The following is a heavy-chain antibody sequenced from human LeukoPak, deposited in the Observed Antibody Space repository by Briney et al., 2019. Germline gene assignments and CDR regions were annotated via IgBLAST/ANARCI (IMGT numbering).Heavy chain of an antibody. D-gene: IGHD3-22*01. CDR1: GGSFSGYY. CDR3: ARGLEYYYDSSGYYAYLDY. CDR2: INHSGST. J-gene: IGHJ4*02. V-gene: IGHV4-34*01. Sequence: SETLSLTCAVYGGSFSGYYWSWIRQPPGRGLEGFGEINHSGSTNYNPTLKSRVTISVDTSQHHYSLKLRSATAADTAVYYCARGLEYYYDSSGYYAYLDYWGEGTLVTVSS.